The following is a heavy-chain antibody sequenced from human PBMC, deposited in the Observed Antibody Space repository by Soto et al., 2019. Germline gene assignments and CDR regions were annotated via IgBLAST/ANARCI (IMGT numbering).Heavy chain of an antibody. V-gene: IGHV4-59*01. Sequence: QVQLQESGPGLVKPSETLSLTCTVSGGSISSYYWSWIRQPPGKGLEWIGYIYYSGSTNYNPSLKSRVTISVDTSKNQFSLKLSSVTAADTAVYYCAGEASGPNNPQFDPWGQGTLVTVSS. J-gene: IGHJ5*02. CDR2: IYYSGST. CDR3: AGEASGPNNPQFDP. CDR1: GGSISSYY. D-gene: IGHD1-1*01.